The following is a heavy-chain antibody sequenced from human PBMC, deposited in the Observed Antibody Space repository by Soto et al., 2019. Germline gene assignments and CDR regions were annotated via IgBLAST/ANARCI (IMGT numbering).Heavy chain of an antibody. V-gene: IGHV1-69*13. CDR2: IIPIFGTA. CDR1: GGTFSSYA. D-gene: IGHD3-10*01. Sequence: SVKVSCKASGGTFSSYAISWVRQAPGQGLEWMGGIIPIFGTANYAQKFQGRVTITADESTSTAYMELSSLRSEDTAVYYCERERVLLNGVPMASCVYWGQRILFNDS. J-gene: IGHJ4*02. CDR3: ERERVLLNGVPMASCVY.